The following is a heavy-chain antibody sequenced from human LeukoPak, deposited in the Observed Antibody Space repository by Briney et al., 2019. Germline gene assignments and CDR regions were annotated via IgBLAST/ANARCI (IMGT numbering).Heavy chain of an antibody. CDR3: VVAATLVY. Sequence: GASVKVSCKASGYTFTGYYMYWVRPAPGQGLEWMGWINPNSGGTNYAQKFQGRVTMTRDTSISTAYMELSRPRSDDTAVYYCVVAATLVYWGQGTLVTVSS. CDR2: INPNSGGT. D-gene: IGHD2-15*01. J-gene: IGHJ4*02. V-gene: IGHV1-2*02. CDR1: GYTFTGYY.